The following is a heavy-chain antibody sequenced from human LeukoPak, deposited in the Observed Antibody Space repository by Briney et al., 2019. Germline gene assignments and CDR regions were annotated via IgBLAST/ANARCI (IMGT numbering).Heavy chain of an antibody. CDR3: ARAPPGEWLLPAYYFDY. J-gene: IGHJ4*02. D-gene: IGHD3-22*01. V-gene: IGHV4-31*03. Sequence: SETLSLTCTVSGGSISSGGYYWSWIRQHPGRGLEWIGYIYYSGSTYYNPSLKSRVTISVDTSKNQFSLKLSSVTAADTAVYYCARAPPGEWLLPAYYFDYWGQGTLVTVSS. CDR2: IYYSGST. CDR1: GGSISSGGYY.